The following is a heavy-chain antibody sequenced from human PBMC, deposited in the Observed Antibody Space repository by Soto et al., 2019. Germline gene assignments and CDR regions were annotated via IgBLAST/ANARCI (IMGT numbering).Heavy chain of an antibody. Sequence: ASVKVSCKASGYTFTGYYMHWVRQAPGQGLEWMGWINPNSGGTNYAQKFQGRVTMTRDTSISTAYMELSRLRSDDTAVYYCARDLGIYYYYGMDVWGQGTTVTVSS. J-gene: IGHJ6*02. CDR1: GYTFTGYY. V-gene: IGHV1-2*02. CDR3: ARDLGIYYYYGMDV. D-gene: IGHD7-27*01. CDR2: INPNSGGT.